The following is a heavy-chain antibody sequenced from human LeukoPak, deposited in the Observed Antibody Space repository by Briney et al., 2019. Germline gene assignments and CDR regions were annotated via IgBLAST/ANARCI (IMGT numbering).Heavy chain of an antibody. CDR3: ARNHTDIVVVTGGWFDP. Sequence: PSETLSLTCTVSGGSISSYYWSWIRQPPGKGVEWIGYIYYSGSTNYNPSLKSRVTISVDTSKNQFSLKLTSVTAADTAVYYCARNHTDIVVVTGGWFDPWGQGTLVTVSS. V-gene: IGHV4-59*08. D-gene: IGHD2-21*02. CDR2: IYYSGST. J-gene: IGHJ5*02. CDR1: GGSISSYY.